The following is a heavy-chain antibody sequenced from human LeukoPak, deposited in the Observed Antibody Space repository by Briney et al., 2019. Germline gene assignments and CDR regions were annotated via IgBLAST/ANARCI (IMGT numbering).Heavy chain of an antibody. Sequence: GESLKISCKGSGYRFTSYWIAWVRQMPGKGLEWMGIIYPGDSDTRYSPSFQGQVTISADKSISTAYLQWSSLKASDTAIYYCARAWLASYYFDHWGQGTLVTVSS. CDR2: IYPGDSDT. V-gene: IGHV5-51*01. CDR3: ARAWLASYYFDH. CDR1: GYRFTSYW. J-gene: IGHJ4*02. D-gene: IGHD6-19*01.